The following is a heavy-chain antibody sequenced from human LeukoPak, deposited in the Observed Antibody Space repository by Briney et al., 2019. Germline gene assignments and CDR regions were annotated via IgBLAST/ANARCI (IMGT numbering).Heavy chain of an antibody. V-gene: IGHV1-2*02. J-gene: IGHJ5*02. D-gene: IGHD3-22*01. CDR3: ARDDSSGYPGWFDP. CDR1: GYTFTGYY. Sequence: ASLKVSCKASGYTFTGYYMHWVRQAPGQGLEWMGWINPNSGGTNYAQKFQGRVTMTRDTSISTAYMELSRLRSDDTAVYYCARDDSSGYPGWFDPWGQGTLVTVSS. CDR2: INPNSGGT.